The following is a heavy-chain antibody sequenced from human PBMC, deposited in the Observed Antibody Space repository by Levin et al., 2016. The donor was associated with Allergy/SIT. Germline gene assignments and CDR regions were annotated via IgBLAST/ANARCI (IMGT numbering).Heavy chain of an antibody. CDR1: GYTFTSYA. Sequence: ASVKVSCKASGYTFTSYAMHWVRQAPGQRLEWMGWINTGSGNTKYSQKFQGRVTITRDRSASSAYMELTNLRSEDTAVYYCARDRGMIRGVIQVIPNKDSAMDVWGQGTTVTVSS. V-gene: IGHV1-3*04. CDR3: ARDRGMIRGVIQVIPNKDSAMDV. D-gene: IGHD3-10*01. CDR2: INTGSGNT. J-gene: IGHJ6*02.